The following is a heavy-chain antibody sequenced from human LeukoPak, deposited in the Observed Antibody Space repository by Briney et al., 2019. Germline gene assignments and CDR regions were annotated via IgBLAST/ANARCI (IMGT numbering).Heavy chain of an antibody. CDR1: GGTIINYA. CDR2: IIPIFHRT. CDR3: ARDIPGSSGYFNDAFDI. J-gene: IGHJ3*02. V-gene: IGHV1-69*05. D-gene: IGHD3-22*01. Sequence: SVRVSCKASGGTIINYAMNWVRQAPGQGLEWMGRIIPIFHRTNYAQKFQGRLTITTDESTRTAYMELSSLRSEDTAEYYCARDIPGSSGYFNDAFDIWGQGTMVTVSS.